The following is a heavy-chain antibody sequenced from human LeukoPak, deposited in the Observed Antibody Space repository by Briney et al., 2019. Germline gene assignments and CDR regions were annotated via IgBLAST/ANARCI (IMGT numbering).Heavy chain of an antibody. D-gene: IGHD6-6*01. CDR2: IKSKTDGGTT. CDR3: TTGPIAARDYYYYMDV. V-gene: IGHV3-15*01. CDR1: GFSFSSFS. Sequence: GGSLRLSCAASGFSFSSFSMNWVRQAPGKGLEWVGRIKSKTDGGTTDYAAPVKGRFTISRDDSKNTLYLQMNSLKTEDTAVYYCTTGPIAARDYYYYMDVWGKGTTVTVSS. J-gene: IGHJ6*03.